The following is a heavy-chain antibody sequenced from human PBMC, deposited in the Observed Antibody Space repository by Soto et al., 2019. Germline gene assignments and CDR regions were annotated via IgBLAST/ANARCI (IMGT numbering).Heavy chain of an antibody. Sequence: GGSLRLSCAASGFTFSSYSMNWVRQAPGKGLEWVSSISSSSSYIYYADSVKGRFTISRDNAKNSLYLQMNSLRAEDTAVYYCARGLAVRGVSDAFDIWGQGTMVTVSS. CDR3: ARGLAVRGVSDAFDI. V-gene: IGHV3-21*01. D-gene: IGHD3-10*01. CDR1: GFTFSSYS. CDR2: ISSSSSYI. J-gene: IGHJ3*02.